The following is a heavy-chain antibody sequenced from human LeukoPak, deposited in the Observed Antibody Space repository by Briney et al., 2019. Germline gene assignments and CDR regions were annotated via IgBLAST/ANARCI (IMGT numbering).Heavy chain of an antibody. D-gene: IGHD6-13*01. CDR3: ARLSAAGSTIDY. Sequence: GESLKISCKGSGYSFSIYWIGWVRQMPGKGLEWMGIIFSGDFDTRYCPSLQGQVTISADKSISTAYLQWSSLKASDTAMYYCARLSAAGSTIDYWGQGTLVTVSS. V-gene: IGHV5-51*01. CDR2: IFSGDFDT. J-gene: IGHJ4*02. CDR1: GYSFSIYW.